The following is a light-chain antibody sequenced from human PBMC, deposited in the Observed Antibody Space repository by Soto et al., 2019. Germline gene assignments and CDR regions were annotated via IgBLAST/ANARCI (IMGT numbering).Light chain of an antibody. CDR1: QRISTY. CDR2: DAS. J-gene: IGKJ1*01. V-gene: IGKV1-39*01. CDR3: QQYNSYSRT. Sequence: DIQMTQSPSSLSASVGDRVTITCRASQRISTYLNWYQQKPGKAPKFLIYDASNLQSGVPSRFSGGGSGTDFTLTISSLQPEDFATYYCQQYNSYSRTFGQGTKMDIK.